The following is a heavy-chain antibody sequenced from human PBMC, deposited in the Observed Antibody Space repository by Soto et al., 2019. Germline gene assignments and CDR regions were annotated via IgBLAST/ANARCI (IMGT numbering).Heavy chain of an antibody. V-gene: IGHV1-2*04. CDR1: GYTFTGYY. Sequence: ASVKVSCQTSGYTFTGYYMHWVRQAPGQGLEWMGWINPNSGGTNYAQKFQGWVTMTRDTSISTAYVELSRLRSDDTAVYYCARDGAIVATIYGMDVWGQGTTVTVS. D-gene: IGHD5-12*01. J-gene: IGHJ6*02. CDR2: INPNSGGT. CDR3: ARDGAIVATIYGMDV.